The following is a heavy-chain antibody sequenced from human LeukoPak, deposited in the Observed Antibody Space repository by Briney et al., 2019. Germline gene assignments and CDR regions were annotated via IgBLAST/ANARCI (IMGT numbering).Heavy chain of an antibody. J-gene: IGHJ4*02. CDR1: RFTFSSYW. CDR3: ARSSGSRDY. CDR2: IKQDGSEK. Sequence: GGSLRLSCAASRFTFSSYWMSWVRQAPGKGLEWVANIKQDGSEKYYVDSVKGRFTISRDNAKNSLYLQMNSLRAEDTAVYYCARSSGSRDYWGQGTLVTVSS. V-gene: IGHV3-7*01. D-gene: IGHD1-26*01.